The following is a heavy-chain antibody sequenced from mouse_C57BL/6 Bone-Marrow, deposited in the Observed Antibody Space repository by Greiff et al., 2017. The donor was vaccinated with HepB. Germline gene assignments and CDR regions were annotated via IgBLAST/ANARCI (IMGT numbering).Heavy chain of an antibody. D-gene: IGHD3-3*01. Sequence: QVQLQQSGAELVRPGASVTLSCKASGYTFTDYDMHWVKQTPVHGLEWIGAIDPETGGTAYNHKFKGKAILTADKSSSTAYMELRSLTSEDSAVYYCTTLGGYYFDYWGRGTTLTVSS. J-gene: IGHJ2*01. CDR3: TTLGGYYFDY. V-gene: IGHV1-15*01. CDR2: IDPETGGT. CDR1: GYTFTDYD.